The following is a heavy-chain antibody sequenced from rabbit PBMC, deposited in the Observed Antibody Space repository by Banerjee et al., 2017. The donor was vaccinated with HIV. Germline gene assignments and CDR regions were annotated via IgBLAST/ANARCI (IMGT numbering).Heavy chain of an antibody. CDR2: IYAGSTGTT. Sequence: QEQLEKSGGDLVKPEGSLTLTCTASGFSFSSTYWMYWVRQAPGKGLEWIACIYAGSTGTTYYASWAKGRFTISKTSSTTVTLQMTSLTAADTATYFCARDLAGVIGWNFNLWGQGTLVTVS. CDR1: GFSFSSTYW. D-gene: IGHD4-1*01. V-gene: IGHV1S45*01. J-gene: IGHJ4*01. CDR3: ARDLAGVIGWNFNL.